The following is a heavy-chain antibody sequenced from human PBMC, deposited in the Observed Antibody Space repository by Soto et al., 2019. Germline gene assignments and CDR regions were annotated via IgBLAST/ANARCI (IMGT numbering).Heavy chain of an antibody. D-gene: IGHD6-19*01. J-gene: IGHJ4*02. CDR2: TSAYNGNT. Sequence: ASVKVSSKASGFTLTSYGISGVRQSPGQGLEWMGWTSAYNGNTNYAQKLQGRVTMTTDTSTSTAYMELRSLRSDDTAVYYCARGIAVAGLFDYWGQGTLVTVS. V-gene: IGHV1-18*01. CDR1: GFTLTSYG. CDR3: ARGIAVAGLFDY.